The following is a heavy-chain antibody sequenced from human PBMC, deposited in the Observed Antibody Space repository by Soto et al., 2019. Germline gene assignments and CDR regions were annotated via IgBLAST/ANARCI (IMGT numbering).Heavy chain of an antibody. CDR3: ARDCYYDSEGWFDP. J-gene: IGHJ5*02. CDR2: IYYSGST. V-gene: IGHV4-31*03. CDR1: GGSISSGGYY. Sequence: PSETLSLTCTVSGGSISSGGYYWSWIRQHPGKGLEWIGYIYYSGSTYYNPYLKSRVTISVDTSKNQFSLKLSSVTAADTAVYYCARDCYYDSEGWFDPWGQGTLVTVSS. D-gene: IGHD3-22*01.